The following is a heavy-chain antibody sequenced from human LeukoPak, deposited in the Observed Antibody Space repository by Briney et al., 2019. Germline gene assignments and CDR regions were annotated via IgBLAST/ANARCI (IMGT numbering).Heavy chain of an antibody. CDR2: INPKSGVT. D-gene: IGHD3-9*01. J-gene: IGHJ3*02. CDR3: ATTSIWTGYADDAFDI. CDR1: GYTFIDYY. V-gene: IGHV1-2*02. Sequence: GASVKVPCTASGYTFIDYYVHWVRQAPGQGLEFMGWINPKSGVTSYAQRFQARVSLSRDTSISTAYMELSRLRSADTAIYYCATTSIWTGYADDAFDIWGQGTMVIVSS.